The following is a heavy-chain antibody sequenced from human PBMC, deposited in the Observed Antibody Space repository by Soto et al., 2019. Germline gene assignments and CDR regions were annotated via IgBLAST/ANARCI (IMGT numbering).Heavy chain of an antibody. CDR1: GGSISSGDYY. J-gene: IGHJ5*02. CDR3: AREDYYDSSRGQNWFDP. Sequence: PSETLSLTCTVSGGSISSGDYYWSWIRQPPGKGLEWIGYIYYSGSTYYNPSLKSRVTISVDTSKNQFSLKLSSVTAADTAVYYCAREDYYDSSRGQNWFDPWGQGTLVTVSS. V-gene: IGHV4-30-4*01. CDR2: IYYSGST. D-gene: IGHD3-22*01.